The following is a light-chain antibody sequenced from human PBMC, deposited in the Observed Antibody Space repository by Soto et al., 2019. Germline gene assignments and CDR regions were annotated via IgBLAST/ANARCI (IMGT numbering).Light chain of an antibody. V-gene: IGKV3-11*01. J-gene: IGKJ5*01. CDR3: QQRSDWPIT. CDR2: GAS. CDR1: QSIASY. Sequence: DIVLTQSPATLSLSPGERATLSCRASQSIASYLAWYQQKPGQAPSLLIYGASNRATGIPARFSGSGSGTDFTLTISSLEPEDFAVYYCQQRSDWPITFCQGTRLEIK.